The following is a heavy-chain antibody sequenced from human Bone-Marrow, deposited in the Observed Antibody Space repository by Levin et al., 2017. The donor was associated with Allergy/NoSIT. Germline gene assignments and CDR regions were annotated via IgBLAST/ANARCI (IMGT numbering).Heavy chain of an antibody. D-gene: IGHD3-16*01. CDR3: AKFVIRGGYYYYGLYV. CDR2: ISSLSDST. V-gene: IGHV3-23*01. CDR1: GFSFSNYA. Sequence: GGSLRLSCVGSGFSFSNYAMSWVRQAPGKGLEWVSGISSLSDSTYYAGSVKGRFTISRDNSHNTLYLQMPSLRADDTAVYRCAKFVIRGGYYYYGLYVWGQGTTVTVSS. J-gene: IGHJ6*02.